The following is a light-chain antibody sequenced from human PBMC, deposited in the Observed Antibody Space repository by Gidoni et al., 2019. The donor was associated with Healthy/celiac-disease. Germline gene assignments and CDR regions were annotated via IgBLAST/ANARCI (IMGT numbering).Light chain of an antibody. CDR3: QQSYSTQYT. CDR1: QSISSY. J-gene: IGKJ2*01. Sequence: DIQMTQSPSSLSASVGDRVTITCRASQSISSYLNWYQQKPGKAPKLLIYAASSLQSGVPSRFSGSGSGTDVTLTISSLQPEDFATYYCQQSYSTQYTFXXXTKLEIK. CDR2: AAS. V-gene: IGKV1-39*01.